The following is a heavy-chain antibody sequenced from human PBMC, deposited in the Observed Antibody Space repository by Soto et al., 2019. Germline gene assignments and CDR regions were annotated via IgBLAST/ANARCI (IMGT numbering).Heavy chain of an antibody. CDR1: GYTFINYY. J-gene: IGHJ4*02. D-gene: IGHD2-21*02. Sequence: ASVKVSCKASGYTFINYYIHWVRQAPGQGLEWMGWVNPRSGDTNYAQKFQGRVTMTRDTSISTACMELSRLRSDDTAVYYCARQLAYCGGDCYTEPIEYWGQGTLVTGSS. CDR3: ARQLAYCGGDCYTEPIEY. V-gene: IGHV1-2*02. CDR2: VNPRSGDT.